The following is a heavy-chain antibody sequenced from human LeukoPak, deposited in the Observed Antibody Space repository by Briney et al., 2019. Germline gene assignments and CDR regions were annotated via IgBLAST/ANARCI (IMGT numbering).Heavy chain of an antibody. CDR1: GFTFSNYA. CDR3: AKGATGKYFYYLDY. CDR2: IGGTGDNT. Sequence: GGSLRLSCVASGFTFSNYAMSWVRQAPGKGLEWVSAIGGTGDNTYYADSVKGRFTLSRDNFKNTLYLQMNSLRAEDTAVYYCAKGATGKYFYYLDYWGQGGLVTVSS. V-gene: IGHV3-23*01. D-gene: IGHD7-27*01. J-gene: IGHJ4*02.